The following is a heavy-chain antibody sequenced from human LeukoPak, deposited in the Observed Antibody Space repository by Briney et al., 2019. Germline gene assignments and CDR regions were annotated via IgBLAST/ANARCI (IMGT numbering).Heavy chain of an antibody. CDR2: IKSDGSST. CDR1: GFTFSSCW. CDR3: ACSAGGNDFWSGYLDY. V-gene: IGHV3-74*01. Sequence: GGSLRLSCAVSGFTFSSCWMHWVRQVPGKGLLWVSRIKSDGSSTIYADSVKGRFTISTDNAKNTLYLQMNSLRAEDTAVYYCACSAGGNDFWSGYLDYWGQGSLVTVSS. D-gene: IGHD3-3*01. J-gene: IGHJ4*02.